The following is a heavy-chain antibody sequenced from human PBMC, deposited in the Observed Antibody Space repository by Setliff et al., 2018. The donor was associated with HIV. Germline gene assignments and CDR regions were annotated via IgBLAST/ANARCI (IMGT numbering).Heavy chain of an antibody. J-gene: IGHJ4*02. CDR1: GASITSSY. Sequence: SETLSLTCTVSGASITSSYWTWIRQSPGRGLEYLGYIYYSGDSNYSPSLKSRLSMSLDASTSQFSLRLNSLTAADTATYYCARFARDPTDWGRGILVTVSS. CDR2: IYYSGDS. CDR3: ARFARDPTD. V-gene: IGHV4-59*08.